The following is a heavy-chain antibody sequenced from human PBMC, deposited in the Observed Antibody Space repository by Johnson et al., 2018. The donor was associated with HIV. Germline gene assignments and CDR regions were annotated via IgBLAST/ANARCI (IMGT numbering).Heavy chain of an antibody. D-gene: IGHD6-19*01. CDR2: ISYDGSNK. CDR3: VRDGGSGWLLERDAFDI. J-gene: IGHJ3*02. Sequence: QVHLVESGGGVVQPGRSLRLSCAASGFTFSSYAMHWVRQAPGKGLEWVAVISYDGSNKYYADSVKGRFTISRDNAKNSLYLQMNSLRAEDTAVYYCVRDGGSGWLLERDAFDIWGQGTMVTVSS. CDR1: GFTFSSYA. V-gene: IGHV3-30*04.